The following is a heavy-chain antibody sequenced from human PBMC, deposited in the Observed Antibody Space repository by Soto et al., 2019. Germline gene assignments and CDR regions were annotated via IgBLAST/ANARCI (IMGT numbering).Heavy chain of an antibody. D-gene: IGHD2-8*01. CDR3: ARDLGLYCNNGVCYRNYYYYGMDV. CDR1: GFTFSSYA. V-gene: IGHV3-30-3*01. CDR2: ISYDGSNK. J-gene: IGHJ6*02. Sequence: QVQLVESGGGVVQPGRSLRLSCAASGFTFSSYAMHWVRQAPGKGLEWVAVISYDGSNKYYADSVKGRFTISRDNSKNTLYLQMNSLRAEDTAVYYCARDLGLYCNNGVCYRNYYYYGMDVWGQGTPVTVSS.